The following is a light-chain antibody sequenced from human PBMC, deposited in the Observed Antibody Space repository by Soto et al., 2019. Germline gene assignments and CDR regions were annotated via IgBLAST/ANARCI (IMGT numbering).Light chain of an antibody. CDR1: QYINTR. V-gene: IGKV3-11*01. Sequence: IVLTHCPATLSSFPGYRVTLSCSASQYINTRLDWYQHIPGQAPRLIIYQTSIRAAGIPSRLSASGSGKDFTITISDVQPEDFALYYCQQRQSWPRTFGQGTKV. J-gene: IGKJ1*01. CDR3: QQRQSWPRT. CDR2: QTS.